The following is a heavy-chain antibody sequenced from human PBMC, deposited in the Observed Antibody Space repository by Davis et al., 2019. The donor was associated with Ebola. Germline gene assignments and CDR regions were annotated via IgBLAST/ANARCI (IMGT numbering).Heavy chain of an antibody. D-gene: IGHD3-10*01. CDR2: IYYSGST. J-gene: IGHJ4*02. CDR1: GGSISSSSYY. CDR3: ARGSALWFRE. Sequence: MPSETLSLTCTVSGGSISSSSYYWGWIRQPPGKGLEWIRSIYYSGSTYYNPSLKSRVTISVDTSKNQFSLKLSSVTAADTAVYYCARGSALWFREWGQGTLVTVSS. V-gene: IGHV4-39*01.